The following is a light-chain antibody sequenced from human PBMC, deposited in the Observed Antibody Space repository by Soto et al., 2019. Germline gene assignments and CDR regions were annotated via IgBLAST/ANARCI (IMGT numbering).Light chain of an antibody. Sequence: SSVLTQPPSVSVAPGQTARITCGGDNIGSKSVHWYQQKPGQAPVLVVSDDSDRPSGLPERFSGSNSGNTATLTISRVEAGDEADYYCQVWDSSSDQWVFGGGTKLTVL. CDR1: NIGSKS. CDR3: QVWDSSSDQWV. J-gene: IGLJ3*02. CDR2: DDS. V-gene: IGLV3-21*02.